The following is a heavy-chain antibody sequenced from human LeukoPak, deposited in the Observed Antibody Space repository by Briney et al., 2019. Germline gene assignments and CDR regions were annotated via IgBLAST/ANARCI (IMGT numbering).Heavy chain of an antibody. Sequence: SETLSLTCTVSGGSISSSSYYWGWIRRPPGKGLEWIGSIYYSGSTYYNPSLKSRVTISVDTSKNQFSLKLSSVTAADTAVYYCARRRDGYKYFDYWGQGTLVTVSS. CDR2: IYYSGST. V-gene: IGHV4-39*01. J-gene: IGHJ4*02. D-gene: IGHD5-24*01. CDR1: GGSISSSSYY. CDR3: ARRRDGYKYFDY.